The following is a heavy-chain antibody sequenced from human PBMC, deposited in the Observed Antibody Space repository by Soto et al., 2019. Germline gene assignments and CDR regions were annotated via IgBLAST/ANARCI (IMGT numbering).Heavy chain of an antibody. CDR2: IKSKTDGGTT. CDR3: TTSAGLDSYGYYYYYGMDV. D-gene: IGHD5-18*01. CDR1: GFTFSNAW. Sequence: PGGSLRLSCAASGFTFSNAWMNWVRQAPGKGLEWVSRIKSKTDGGTTDYAAPVKGRFTISRDDSKNTLYLQMNSLKTEDTAVYYCTTSAGLDSYGYYYYYGMDVWGQGTTVTVSS. J-gene: IGHJ6*02. V-gene: IGHV3-15*07.